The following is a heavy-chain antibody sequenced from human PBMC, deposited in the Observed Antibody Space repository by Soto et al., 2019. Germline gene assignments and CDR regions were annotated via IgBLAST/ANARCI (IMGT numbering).Heavy chain of an antibody. CDR1: GFTFSSYA. V-gene: IGHV3-23*01. CDR2: ISGSGGST. J-gene: IGHJ4*02. D-gene: IGHD3-3*01. CDR3: ASAPVLRFLEWLFDY. Sequence: SCAASGFTFSSYAMSWVRQAPGKGLEWVSAISGSGGSTYYADSVKGRFTISRDNSKNTLYLQMNSLRAEDTAVCYCASAPVLRFLEWLFDYWGQGTLVTVSS.